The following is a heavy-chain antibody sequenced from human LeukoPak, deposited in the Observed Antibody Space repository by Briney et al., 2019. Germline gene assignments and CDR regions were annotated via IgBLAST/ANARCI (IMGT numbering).Heavy chain of an antibody. CDR1: GFTFRNYY. D-gene: IGHD3-22*01. V-gene: IGHV3-30-3*02. Sequence: GRSLRLSCAASGFTFRNYYMHWVRQAPGKGLEWVAVISLDGNNEYYADSVKGRFTISRDNSKNTLYLQMNSLRDEDTAVYYCAKHRFESGGYHSTDWGQGTLVTVSS. CDR2: ISLDGNNE. CDR3: AKHRFESGGYHSTD. J-gene: IGHJ4*02.